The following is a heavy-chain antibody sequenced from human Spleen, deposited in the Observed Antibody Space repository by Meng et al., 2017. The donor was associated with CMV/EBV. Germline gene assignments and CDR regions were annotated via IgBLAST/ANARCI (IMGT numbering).Heavy chain of an antibody. V-gene: IGHV4-38-2*02. CDR1: GYSISGSY. CDR2: VSQSGRA. J-gene: IGHJ4*02. CDR3: ARDRSSHLDY. Sequence: GSLRLSCTVSGYSISGSYWGWIRQPPGKGLEWIGSVSQSGRAYHNPSLKSRLTISVDTSKNQFSLKLSSVTAADTAVYYCARDRSSHLDYWGQGTLVTVSS. D-gene: IGHD6-13*01.